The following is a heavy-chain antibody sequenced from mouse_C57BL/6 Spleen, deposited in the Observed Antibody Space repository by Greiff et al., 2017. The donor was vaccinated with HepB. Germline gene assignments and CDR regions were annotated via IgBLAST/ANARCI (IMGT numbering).Heavy chain of an antibody. J-gene: IGHJ2*01. D-gene: IGHD1-1*01. CDR3: ARAVVAFDY. Sequence: EVMLVESEGGLVQPGSSMKLSCTASGFTFSDYYMAWVRQVPEKGLEWVANINYDGSSTYYLDSLKSRFIISRDNAKNILYLQMSSLKSEDTATYYCARAVVAFDYWGQGTTLTVSS. V-gene: IGHV5-16*01. CDR1: GFTFSDYY. CDR2: INYDGSST.